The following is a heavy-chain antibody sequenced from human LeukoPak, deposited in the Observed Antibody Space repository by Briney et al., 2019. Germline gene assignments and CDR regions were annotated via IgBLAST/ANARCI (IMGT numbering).Heavy chain of an antibody. Sequence: GGSLRLSCAASGFTFSSYSMNWVRQAPGKGLEWVSYISSSSSTIYYADSVKGRFTISRDNAKNSLYLQMNSLRAADTAVYYCARGAEGVGATSARPYYFDYWGQGTLVTVSS. D-gene: IGHD1-26*01. CDR1: GFTFSSYS. J-gene: IGHJ4*02. CDR3: ARGAEGVGATSARPYYFDY. V-gene: IGHV3-48*01. CDR2: ISSSSSTI.